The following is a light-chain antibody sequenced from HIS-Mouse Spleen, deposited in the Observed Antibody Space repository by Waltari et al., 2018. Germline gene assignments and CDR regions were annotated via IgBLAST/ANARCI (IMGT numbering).Light chain of an antibody. J-gene: IGLJ2*01. Sequence: SYELTQPPSVSVSPGQTARITCSGDALPKKYAYWYQQKSGQAPVLVSYEDSKRPSGSPERVAGSSSGTMATLTISGAQVEDEADYYCYSTDSSGNHRVFGGGTKLTVL. CDR1: ALPKKY. V-gene: IGLV3-10*01. CDR2: EDS. CDR3: YSTDSSGNHRV.